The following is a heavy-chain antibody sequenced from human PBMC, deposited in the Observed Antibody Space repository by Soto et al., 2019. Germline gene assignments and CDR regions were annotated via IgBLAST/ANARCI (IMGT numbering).Heavy chain of an antibody. Sequence: QVQLVQSGAEVKKPGASVKVSCKASGYTFTSYDINWVRQATGQGLEWMGWMNPNSGNTGYAQKFQGRVTMTRNTSISTAYMELSSLRSEDTAVYYCARARRADAVLRFLEWGPDAFDIWGQGTMVTVSS. V-gene: IGHV1-8*01. D-gene: IGHD3-3*01. J-gene: IGHJ3*02. CDR3: ARARRADAVLRFLEWGPDAFDI. CDR2: MNPNSGNT. CDR1: GYTFTSYD.